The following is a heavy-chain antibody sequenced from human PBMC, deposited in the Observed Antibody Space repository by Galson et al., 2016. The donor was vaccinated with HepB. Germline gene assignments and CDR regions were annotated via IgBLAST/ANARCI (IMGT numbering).Heavy chain of an antibody. CDR1: GFTFNNYA. Sequence: SLRLSCAASGFTFNNYAMSWVRQAPGEGLEWVSAISGSGVTTYYADSVKGRFSISRDNSKNKLYLHINSLRADDTAVYYCAKGTAASSKYYFDFWGQGAPVTASS. CDR3: AKGTAASSKYYFDF. V-gene: IGHV3-23*01. D-gene: IGHD6-13*01. J-gene: IGHJ4*02. CDR2: ISGSGVTT.